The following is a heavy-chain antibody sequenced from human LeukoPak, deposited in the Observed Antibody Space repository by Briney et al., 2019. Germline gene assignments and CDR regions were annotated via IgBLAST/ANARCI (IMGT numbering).Heavy chain of an antibody. Sequence: GASVKVSCMASGYTFTAYNIHWVRQAPGQGLEWMGWIDPNSGGTGYKQKFRGRVTMTRDTSISTAYMELSRLRSDDTAVYYCARWWRSSSWGNWFDPWGQGTLVTVSS. CDR2: IDPNSGGT. CDR1: GYTFTAYN. V-gene: IGHV1-2*02. D-gene: IGHD6-13*01. J-gene: IGHJ5*02. CDR3: ARWWRSSSWGNWFDP.